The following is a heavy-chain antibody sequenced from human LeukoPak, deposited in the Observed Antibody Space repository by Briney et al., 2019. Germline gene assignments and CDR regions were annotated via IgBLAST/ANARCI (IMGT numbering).Heavy chain of an antibody. CDR2: IYYSGST. CDR1: GGSISSGDYY. J-gene: IGHJ2*01. V-gene: IGHV4-30-4*01. Sequence: SETLSLTCTVSGGSISSGDYYWSWIRQPPGTGLEWIGYIYYSGSTYYNPSLKSRDTISVDTSKNQFSLKLNSVTAADTAVYYCAREVPWVWNFDLWGRGTLVTVSS. D-gene: IGHD1-26*01. CDR3: AREVPWVWNFDL.